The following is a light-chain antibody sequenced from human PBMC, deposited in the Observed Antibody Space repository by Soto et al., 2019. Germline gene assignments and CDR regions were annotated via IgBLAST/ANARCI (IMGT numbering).Light chain of an antibody. V-gene: IGKV1-39*01. CDR2: AAS. J-gene: IGKJ1*01. CDR1: QSISNY. Sequence: DIQMTQSPFSLSASVGDRVTITCRASQSISNYLSWYQQKPGKAPMLLIYAASSLRSGIPSRFSGSGSGTDFTLTISSLQPEDFANDYCQQSYSTPWTFGQGTKVEIK. CDR3: QQSYSTPWT.